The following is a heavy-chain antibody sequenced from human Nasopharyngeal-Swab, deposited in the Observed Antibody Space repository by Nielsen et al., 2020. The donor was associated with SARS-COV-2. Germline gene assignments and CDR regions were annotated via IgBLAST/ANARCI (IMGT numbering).Heavy chain of an antibody. J-gene: IGHJ3*02. D-gene: IGHD3-22*01. CDR3: AKDLGVGYYDSSGYYSDAFDI. Sequence: WIRQPPGKGLEWVAVISYDGSNKYYADSVKGRSTISRDNSKNTLYLQMNSLRAEDTAVYYCAKDLGVGYYDSSGYYSDAFDIWGQGTMVTVSS. CDR2: ISYDGSNK. V-gene: IGHV3-30*18.